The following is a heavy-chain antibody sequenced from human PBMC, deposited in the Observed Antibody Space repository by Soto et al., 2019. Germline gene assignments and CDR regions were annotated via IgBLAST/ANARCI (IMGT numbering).Heavy chain of an antibody. D-gene: IGHD6-19*01. CDR2: IYWVDST. CDR1: GFSVSTTGVG. Sequence: QLTLKQSGPTVVKPTQTLTLTCTFSGFSVSTTGVGVAWIHQPPGTALEWLALIYWVDSTRYRPSLRSRRNDTSDNSKNQEVLTMPSVDPAETATYFCAHAPSVAGRHWQVDVWGRGAQVTVSS. J-gene: IGHJ2*01. CDR3: AHAPSVAGRHWQVDV. V-gene: IGHV2-5*02.